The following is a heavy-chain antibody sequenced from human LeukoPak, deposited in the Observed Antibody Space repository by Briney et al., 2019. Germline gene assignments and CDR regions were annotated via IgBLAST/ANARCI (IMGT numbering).Heavy chain of an antibody. Sequence: SETLSLACTVSGGSISSSSYYWGWIRQPPGKGLEWIGSIYYSGSTYYNPSLKSRVTISVDTSKNQFSLKLSSVTAADTAVYYCARERTLIVGARYWFDPWGQGTLVTVSS. CDR1: GGSISSSSYY. D-gene: IGHD1-26*01. V-gene: IGHV4-39*07. CDR3: ARERTLIVGARYWFDP. J-gene: IGHJ5*02. CDR2: IYYSGST.